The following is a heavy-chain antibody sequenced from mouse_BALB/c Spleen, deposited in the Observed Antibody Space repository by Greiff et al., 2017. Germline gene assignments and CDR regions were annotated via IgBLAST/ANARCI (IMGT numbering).Heavy chain of an antibody. CDR3: ARFFHGYDRDWYFDV. Sequence: QVQLKESGPGLVAPSQSLSITCTVSGFSLTSYGVHWVRQPPGKGLEWLGVIWAGGSTNYNSALMSRLSISKDNSKSQVFLKMNSLQTDDTAMYYCARFFHGYDRDWYFDVWGAGTTVTVSS. CDR2: IWAGGST. J-gene: IGHJ1*01. CDR1: GFSLTSYG. V-gene: IGHV2-9*02. D-gene: IGHD2-2*01.